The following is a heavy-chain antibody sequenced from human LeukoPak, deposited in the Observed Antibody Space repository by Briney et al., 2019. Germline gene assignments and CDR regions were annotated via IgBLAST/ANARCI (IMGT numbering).Heavy chain of an antibody. V-gene: IGHV4-4*02. D-gene: IGHD3-3*01. Sequence: SSETLSLTCAVSGGSISSSNWWSWVRQPPGKGLEWIGEIYHSGSTNYDPSLKSRVTMSVDTSKNQFSLKLSSVTAADTAVYYCARGQRITIFEAEYFQHWGQGTLVTVSS. CDR3: ARGQRITIFEAEYFQH. CDR1: GGSISSSNW. CDR2: IYHSGST. J-gene: IGHJ1*01.